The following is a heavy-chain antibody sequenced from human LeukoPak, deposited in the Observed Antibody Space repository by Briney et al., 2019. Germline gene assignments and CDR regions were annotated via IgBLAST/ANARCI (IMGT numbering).Heavy chain of an antibody. CDR3: SRGLDSRKLGY. J-gene: IGHJ4*02. Sequence: TLSLTCTVSGASFSSGDQYWNWIRQSPGGGLEWIGSIHPSGRFYNNPSLESRVTISIDTSKNQFSLNLNSVTAADTAVYFCSRGLDSRKLGYWGQGTLVTVSS. V-gene: IGHV4-31*03. CDR1: GASFSSGDQY. D-gene: IGHD3-22*01. CDR2: IHPSGRF.